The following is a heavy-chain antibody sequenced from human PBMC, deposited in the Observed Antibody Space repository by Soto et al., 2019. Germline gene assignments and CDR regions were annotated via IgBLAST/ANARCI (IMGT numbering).Heavy chain of an antibody. V-gene: IGHV1-18*01. D-gene: IGHD2-2*01. CDR1: GYTFSNYG. Sequence: SVKVSCKTSGYTFSNYGITWVRQAPGQPLEWLGWISLYSDGTNYAQKFQGRVSMTTDTSTTTAYMELRSLRSDDTAVYYCARVVPGAEAWFGPWGQGILVTVSS. J-gene: IGHJ5*02. CDR2: ISLYSDGT. CDR3: ARVVPGAEAWFGP.